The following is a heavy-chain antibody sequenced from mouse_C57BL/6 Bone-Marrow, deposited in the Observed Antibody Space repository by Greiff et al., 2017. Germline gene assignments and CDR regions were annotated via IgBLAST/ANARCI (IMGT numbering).Heavy chain of an antibody. V-gene: IGHV5-4*01. CDR1: GFTFSSYA. CDR3: AREGGSSSVDY. J-gene: IGHJ2*01. D-gene: IGHD1-1*01. CDR2: ISDGGSYT. Sequence: EVQLVESGGGLVKPGGSLKLSCAASGFTFSSYAMSWVRQTPEKRLEWVATISDGGSYTYYPDNVKGRFTISRDNAKNNLYLQMSHLKSEDTAMYDCAREGGSSSVDYWGQGTTLTVSS.